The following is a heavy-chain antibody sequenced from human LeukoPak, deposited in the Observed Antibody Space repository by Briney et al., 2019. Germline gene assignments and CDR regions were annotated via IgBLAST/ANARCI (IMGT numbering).Heavy chain of an antibody. J-gene: IGHJ6*02. Sequence: GGSLRLSCAASGFTFDDYAMHWVRQAPGKGLEWVSLISGDGGSTYYADSVKGRFNISRDNSKNSLYLQMNSLRTEDTALYYCAKVGSPYYYYYGMDVWGQGTTVTVSS. CDR2: ISGDGGST. D-gene: IGHD6-13*01. V-gene: IGHV3-43*02. CDR3: AKVGSPYYYYYGMDV. CDR1: GFTFDDYA.